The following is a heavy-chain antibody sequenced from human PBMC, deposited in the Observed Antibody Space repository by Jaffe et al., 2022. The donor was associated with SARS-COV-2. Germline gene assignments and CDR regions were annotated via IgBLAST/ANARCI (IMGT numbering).Heavy chain of an antibody. D-gene: IGHD6-13*01. CDR2: INTNTGNP. CDR3: ASFRSGGTGHYFGLDV. J-gene: IGHJ6*02. V-gene: IGHV7-4-1*01. Sequence: QVQLVQSGSELKKPGASVRVSCQASGYTFTTYAMTWVRQAPGQGLEWMGWINTNTGNPTYAQGFTGRFVLSLDTAVSTAYLQIYSLQPEDTAVYYCASFRSGGTGHYFGLDVWGQGTTVTVSS. CDR1: GYTFTTYA.